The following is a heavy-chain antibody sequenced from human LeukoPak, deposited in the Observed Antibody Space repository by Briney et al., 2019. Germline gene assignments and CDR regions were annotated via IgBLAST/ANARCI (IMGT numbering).Heavy chain of an antibody. Sequence: GGSLRLSCAASGFTFSSYAMSWVRQAPGKGLEWVSGISLDGATTYYAGSVEGRFTISRDNSKNTLYLQMNSLRAEDTAVYYCAKSPTRVVVAATSASFDYWGRGTLVTVSS. D-gene: IGHD2-15*01. J-gene: IGHJ4*02. CDR2: ISLDGATT. CDR3: AKSPTRVVVAATSASFDY. V-gene: IGHV3-23*01. CDR1: GFTFSSYA.